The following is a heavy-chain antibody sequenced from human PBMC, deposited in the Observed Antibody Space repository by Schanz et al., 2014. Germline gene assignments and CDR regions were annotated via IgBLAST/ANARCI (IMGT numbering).Heavy chain of an antibody. Sequence: QEQLVESGGGLVQPGGSLRLSCAASGFRVITNYMTWVRQAAGKGLEWVAAITYDGSNKYYAESVKGRFAISGDNSKNTLFLQMNSLRVEDTAIYYCAKIWKAHHLTGRPGWSDGMEGWGQGTTV. CDR3: AKIWKAHHLTGRPGWSDGMEG. J-gene: IGHJ6*02. CDR1: GFRVITNY. D-gene: IGHD3-3*01. CDR2: ITYDGSNK. V-gene: IGHV3-30*18.